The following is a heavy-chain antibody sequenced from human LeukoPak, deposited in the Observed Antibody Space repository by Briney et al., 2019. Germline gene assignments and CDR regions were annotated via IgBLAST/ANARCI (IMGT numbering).Heavy chain of an antibody. CDR1: GGSISSYY. J-gene: IGHJ3*02. CDR2: IYYSGST. V-gene: IGHV4-59*01. D-gene: IGHD3-22*01. CDR3: ARDYYDSRGAFDI. Sequence: PSETLSLTCTVSGGSISSYYWSWIRQPPGKGLEWIGYIYYSGSTNYNPSLKSRVTISVDTSKNQFSLKLSSVTAADTAVYYCARDYYDSRGAFDIWGQGTMVTVSS.